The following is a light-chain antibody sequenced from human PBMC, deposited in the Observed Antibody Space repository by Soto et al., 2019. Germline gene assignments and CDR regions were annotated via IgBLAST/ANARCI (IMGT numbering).Light chain of an antibody. CDR1: QSVSSSY. J-gene: IGKJ2*01. CDR2: GAS. CDR3: QLYGSSPPYI. V-gene: IGKV3-20*01. Sequence: EIVLTQSPGTLSLSKGERATLSCRASQSVSSSYLAWYQQKPGQAPRLLIYGASSRATGTPDRFSGSGSGTDFTLTISRLEPEDFAVYYCQLYGSSPPYIFGPGTKVDIK.